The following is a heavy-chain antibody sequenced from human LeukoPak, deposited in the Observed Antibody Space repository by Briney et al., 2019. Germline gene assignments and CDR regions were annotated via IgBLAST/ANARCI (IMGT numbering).Heavy chain of an antibody. V-gene: IGHV3-23*01. CDR2: ISGSGGST. D-gene: IGHD3-22*01. Sequence: PGGSLRLSCAASGFTFSSYATSWVRQAPGKGLEWVSAISGSGGSTYYADSVKGRFTISRDNSKNTLYLQMNSLRAEDTAVYYCARDPPYYDSSGYYYDYWGQGTLVTVSS. J-gene: IGHJ4*02. CDR3: ARDPPYYDSSGYYYDY. CDR1: GFTFSSYA.